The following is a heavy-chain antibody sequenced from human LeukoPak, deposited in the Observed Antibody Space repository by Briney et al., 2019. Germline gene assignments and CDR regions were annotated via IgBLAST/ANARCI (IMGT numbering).Heavy chain of an antibody. Sequence: SVKVSCKASGGTFSNHAISWVRQAPGQGLEWMGGIIPIFGTANYAQKFRGRVTITADKSTRTAYMELSSLRSEDTAVYYCARGRRDGYNFYWYFDLWGRGTLVTVSS. V-gene: IGHV1-69*06. J-gene: IGHJ2*01. CDR3: ARGRRDGYNFYWYFDL. D-gene: IGHD5-24*01. CDR2: IIPIFGTA. CDR1: GGTFSNHA.